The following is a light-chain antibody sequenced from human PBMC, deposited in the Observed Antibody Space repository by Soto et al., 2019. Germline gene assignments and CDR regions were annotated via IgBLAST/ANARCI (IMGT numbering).Light chain of an antibody. CDR2: GAS. CDR3: QHYNSWRRT. J-gene: IGKJ1*01. Sequence: EIVMTQSPATLSVSPGEIATLSCRASQSGSSNVAWYQQKPGQAPRRLIYGASTRATGIPARFSGSGSGTEFTLTISSLQSEDCAVYCCQHYNSWRRTFGQGTKVEIK. V-gene: IGKV3-15*01. CDR1: QSGSSN.